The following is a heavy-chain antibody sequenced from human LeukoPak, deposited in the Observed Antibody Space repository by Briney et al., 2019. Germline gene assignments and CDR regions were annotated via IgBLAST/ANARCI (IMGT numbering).Heavy chain of an antibody. CDR2: IYHSGST. J-gene: IGHJ5*02. Sequence: PSETLSLTCAVYGGSFSGYYWSWIRQPPGKGLEWIGYIYHSGSTYYNPSLKSRVTISVDRSKNQFSLKLSSVTAADTAVYYCARDQRYYDSSGYYGWFDPWGQGTLVTVSS. D-gene: IGHD3-22*01. CDR1: GGSFSGYY. V-gene: IGHV4-30-2*01. CDR3: ARDQRYYDSSGYYGWFDP.